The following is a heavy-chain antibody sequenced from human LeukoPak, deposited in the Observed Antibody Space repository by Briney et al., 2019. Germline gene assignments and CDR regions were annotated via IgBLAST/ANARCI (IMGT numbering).Heavy chain of an antibody. J-gene: IGHJ6*03. CDR3: AKCILTGYYKGYMDV. D-gene: IGHD3-9*01. Sequence: PGGPLRLSCAASGFTFSSHGMSWVRQAPGKGLEWVSAISGSGGSTYYADSVKGRFTISRDNSKNTLYLQMNSLRAEDTAVYYCAKCILTGYYKGYMDVWGKGTTVTISS. CDR2: ISGSGGST. V-gene: IGHV3-23*01. CDR1: GFTFSSHG.